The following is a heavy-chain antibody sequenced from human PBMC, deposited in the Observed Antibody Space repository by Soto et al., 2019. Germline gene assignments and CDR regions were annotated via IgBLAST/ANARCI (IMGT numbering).Heavy chain of an antibody. CDR2: IWYDGSNK. V-gene: IGHV3-33*01. CDR3: ARDRKQWRIRWGHYGMDV. CDR1: GFTFSSYG. Sequence: PGGSLRLSCAASGFTFSSYGMHWVRQAPGKGLEWVAVIWYDGSNKYYADSVKGRFTISRDNSKNTLYLQMNSLRAEDTAVYYCARDRKQWRIRWGHYGMDVWGQGTTVTVSS. J-gene: IGHJ6*02. D-gene: IGHD6-19*01.